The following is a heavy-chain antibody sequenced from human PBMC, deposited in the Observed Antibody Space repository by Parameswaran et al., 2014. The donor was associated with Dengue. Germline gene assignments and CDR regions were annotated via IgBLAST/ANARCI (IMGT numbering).Heavy chain of an antibody. V-gene: IGHV6-1*01. CDR3: ARDRSDSSGWWPIYGMDV. CDR2: TYYRSKWHN. D-gene: IGHD6-19*01. Sequence: WIRQSPSRGLEWLGRTYYRSKWHNDYAVSVKSRIIINPDTFKNQFSLQLKSVTPEDTAVYYCARDRSDSSGWWPIYGMDVWGQGTTVTVSS. J-gene: IGHJ6*02.